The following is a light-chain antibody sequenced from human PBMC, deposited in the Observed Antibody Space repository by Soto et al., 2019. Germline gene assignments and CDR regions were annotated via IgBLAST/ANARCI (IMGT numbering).Light chain of an antibody. CDR1: QGISNY. J-gene: IGKJ1*01. CDR2: AAS. CDR3: QKYNGAPWT. V-gene: IGKV1-27*01. Sequence: DIQMTQSPSSLSASVGDRVTITCRASQGISNYLAWYQQKPGEVPKLLIYAASTLQSGVPSRFSGSGTGTDFTLTISSLQPEDVATDYCQKYNGAPWTFGQGTKVEIE.